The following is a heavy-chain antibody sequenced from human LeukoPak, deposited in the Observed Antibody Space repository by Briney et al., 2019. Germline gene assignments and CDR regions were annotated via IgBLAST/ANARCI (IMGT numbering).Heavy chain of an antibody. V-gene: IGHV4-38-2*02. CDR1: GYSISTGYY. CDR3: AAQDVAAKSYYY. Sequence: SETLSLTCTVSGYSISTGYYWDWIRQPPGKGLEWIGTFYHGGSTYYNPSLKSRVTISVDTSKNQFSLKLSSVTAADTAVYYCAAQDVAAKSYYYWGQGTLVTVSS. CDR2: FYHGGST. D-gene: IGHD6-13*01. J-gene: IGHJ4*02.